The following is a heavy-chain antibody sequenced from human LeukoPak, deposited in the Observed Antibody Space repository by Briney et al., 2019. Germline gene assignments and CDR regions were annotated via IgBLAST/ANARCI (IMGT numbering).Heavy chain of an antibody. CDR3: ARGGSGSYNTRHYYYYYMDV. D-gene: IGHD3-10*01. J-gene: IGHJ6*03. V-gene: IGHV4-34*01. CDR1: GGSFSGYY. CDR2: INHSGST. Sequence: PSETLSLTCAVYGGSFSGYYWSWIRQPPGKGLEWIGEINHSGSTNYNPSLKSRVTISVDTSKNQFSLKLSSVTAADTAVYYCARGGSGSYNTRHYYYYYMDVWGKGTTVTISS.